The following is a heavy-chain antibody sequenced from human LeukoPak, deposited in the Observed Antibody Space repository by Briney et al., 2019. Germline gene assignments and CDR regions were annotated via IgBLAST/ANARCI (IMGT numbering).Heavy chain of an antibody. D-gene: IGHD5-24*01. CDR3: GRDLER. CDR2: IKPDGTYT. J-gene: IGHJ4*02. Sequence: PGGSPRLSCAASGFTFSDYWIYWVRQAPGKGLGWVSRIKPDGTYTNYADSVKGRFIISRDNAKNTVYLQMSSLRGDDTAVYYCGRDLERWGPGTLVTVSA. CDR1: GFTFSDYW. V-gene: IGHV3-74*01.